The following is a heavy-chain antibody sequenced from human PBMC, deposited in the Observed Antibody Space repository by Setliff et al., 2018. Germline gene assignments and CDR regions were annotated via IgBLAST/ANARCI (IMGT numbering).Heavy chain of an antibody. D-gene: IGHD5-12*01. CDR1: GYIFTNYW. CDR2: IYPGDSDT. Sequence: PGESLKISCKASGYIFTNYWIGWVRQMPGKGLEWMGVIYPGDSDTRYSPSFQGQVTFSVDKSITTAYLQWSSLKASDTAIYYCARHRVGNSGYAIPILDFWGQGALVTVSS. J-gene: IGHJ4*02. CDR3: ARHRVGNSGYAIPILDF. V-gene: IGHV5-51*01.